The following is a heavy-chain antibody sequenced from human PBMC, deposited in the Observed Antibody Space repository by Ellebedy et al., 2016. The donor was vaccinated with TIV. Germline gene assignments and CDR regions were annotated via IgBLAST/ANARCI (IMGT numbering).Heavy chain of an antibody. V-gene: IGHV3-7*04. CDR1: GFTFSSYW. Sequence: GESLKISXVDSGFTFSSYWMTWVRQAPGKGLEWVANIKQNGGEKYYVDSVKGRFTISRDNAKKSLYLQMNGLRVDDTAVYYCARGPPALFPSATPDYYYYHMDVWGQGTTVTVSS. CDR2: IKQNGGEK. J-gene: IGHJ6*02. CDR3: ARGPPALFPSATPDYYYYHMDV. D-gene: IGHD2-2*01.